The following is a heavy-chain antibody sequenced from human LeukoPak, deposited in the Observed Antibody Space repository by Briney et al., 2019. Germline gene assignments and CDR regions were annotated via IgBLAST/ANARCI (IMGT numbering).Heavy chain of an antibody. J-gene: IGHJ5*02. V-gene: IGHV1-8*03. CDR3: ATSKYRCSRFDP. CDR2: MNPNSGNT. D-gene: IGHD6-13*01. CDR1: GYTFTSYD. Sequence: ASVKVSCKASGYTFTSYDINWVRQATGQGLEWMGWMNPNSGNTGYAQKFQGRVTITRNTSISTAYMELSSLRSEDTAVYYCATSKYRCSRFDPWGQGTLVTVSS.